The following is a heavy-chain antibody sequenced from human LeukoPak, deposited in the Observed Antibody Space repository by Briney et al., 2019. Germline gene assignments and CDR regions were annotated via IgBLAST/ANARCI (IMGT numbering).Heavy chain of an antibody. CDR3: AKGRTWSQYAFDI. Sequence: PGGSLRLSCAASGFTFSSYGMHWVRQAPGKGLEWVAVISYDGSNKYYADSVKGRFTISRDNSKNTLYLQMTSLRAEDTALYYCAKGRTWSQYAFDIWGQGTMVTVSS. J-gene: IGHJ3*02. V-gene: IGHV3-30*18. CDR1: GFTFSSYG. CDR2: ISYDGSNK. D-gene: IGHD2-8*02.